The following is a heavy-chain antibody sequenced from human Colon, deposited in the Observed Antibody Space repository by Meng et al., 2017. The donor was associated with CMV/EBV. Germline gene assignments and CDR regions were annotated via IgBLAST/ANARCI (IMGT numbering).Heavy chain of an antibody. Sequence: GGSLRLSCEASGFRFGGYEMNWVRQAPGKGLEWVAVISYDGSNKYYADSVKGRFTISRDNSKNTLYLQMNSLSAEDTAVYYCASGEVMGPGDHWGQGTLVTVSS. J-gene: IGHJ4*02. V-gene: IGHV3-30-3*01. CDR1: GFRFGGYE. D-gene: IGHD3-16*01. CDR2: ISYDGSNK. CDR3: ASGEVMGPGDH.